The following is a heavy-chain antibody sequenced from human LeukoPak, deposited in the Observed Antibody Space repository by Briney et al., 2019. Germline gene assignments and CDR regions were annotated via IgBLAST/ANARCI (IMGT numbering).Heavy chain of an antibody. J-gene: IGHJ4*02. CDR2: IYHSGST. V-gene: IGHV4-4*07. Sequence: SETLPLICTVSCGSMSIYYWSWIRQPAGKGLEWIGRIYHSGSTNYHPSLKSRVTISVDTSKNQFSLKLSSVTAADTAVYYCALTRGLHLNQYYFDYWGQGTLVTVSS. CDR1: CGSMSIYY. CDR3: ALTRGLHLNQYYFDY.